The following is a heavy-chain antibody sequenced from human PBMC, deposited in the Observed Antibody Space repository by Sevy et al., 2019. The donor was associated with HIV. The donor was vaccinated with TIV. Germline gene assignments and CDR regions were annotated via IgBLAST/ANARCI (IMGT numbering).Heavy chain of an antibody. CDR1: GYTFTNYY. J-gene: IGHJ4*02. V-gene: IGHV1-46*03. CDR2: INPSAVST. Sequence: ASVKVSCKASGYTFTNYYMHWVRQAPGQGLEWMGIINPSAVSTVYAQKFQGRVTMTRDTSTSTVYMELSSLRSDDTAVYYCGRTSPRGGFDYWGQGALVTVSS. D-gene: IGHD3-16*01. CDR3: GRTSPRGGFDY.